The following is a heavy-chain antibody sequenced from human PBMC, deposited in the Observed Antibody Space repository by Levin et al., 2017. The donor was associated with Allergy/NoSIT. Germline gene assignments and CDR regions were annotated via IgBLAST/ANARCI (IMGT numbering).Heavy chain of an antibody. CDR3: ARQYYDVLPGYWGYYHFDY. J-gene: IGHJ4*02. Sequence: SETLSLTCSVSNGSIGSYYWSWIRQPPGKGLEWIGYIYYTGITSYNPSLKSRVPMSVDTSKNQFSLRLSSVTAADTAVYYFARQYYDVLPGYWGYYHFDYWGQGSLVTVSS. D-gene: IGHD3-9*01. CDR2: IYYTGIT. V-gene: IGHV4-59*01. CDR1: NGSIGSYY.